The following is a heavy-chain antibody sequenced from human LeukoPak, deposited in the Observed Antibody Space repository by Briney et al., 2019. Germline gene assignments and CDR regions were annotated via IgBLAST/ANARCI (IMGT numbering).Heavy chain of an antibody. V-gene: IGHV3-7*01. CDR3: ARETDYYGSGSYFIDY. J-gene: IGHJ4*02. CDR2: IKEDGSQK. Sequence: GGSLRLSCAASEFTFSRYWMSWVRQAPGKGLEWVANIKEDGSQKYYVDSVKGRFTISRDNAENSLYLQMNRLRAEDTAVYYCARETDYYGSGSYFIDYWGQGTLVTVSS. D-gene: IGHD3-10*01. CDR1: EFTFSRYW.